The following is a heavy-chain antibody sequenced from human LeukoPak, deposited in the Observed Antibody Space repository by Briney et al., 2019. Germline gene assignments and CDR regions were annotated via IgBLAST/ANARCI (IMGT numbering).Heavy chain of an antibody. J-gene: IGHJ4*02. V-gene: IGHV4-61*02. CDR1: GGSFSSGSYY. Sequence: SETLSLTCTVSGGSFSSGSYYWSWIRQPAGKGLEWIGRIYTSGSTNYNPSLKSRVTISVDTSKNQFSLKLSSVTAADTAVYYCARVDPYDILTGSFDYWGQGTLVTVSS. D-gene: IGHD3-9*01. CDR3: ARVDPYDILTGSFDY. CDR2: IYTSGST.